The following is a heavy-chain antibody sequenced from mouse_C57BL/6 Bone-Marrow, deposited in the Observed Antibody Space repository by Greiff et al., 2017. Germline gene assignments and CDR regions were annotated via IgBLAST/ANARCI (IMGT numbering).Heavy chain of an antibody. V-gene: IGHV5-9*04. CDR3: ARQVTTVLATRYFDV. J-gene: IGHJ1*03. CDR1: GFTFSSYT. CDR2: ISGGGGNT. D-gene: IGHD1-1*01. Sequence: EVKLVESGGGLVKPGGSLKLSCAASGFTFSSYTMSWVRQTPEKRLQWVAAISGGGGNTYYPDSVKGRFTISRDNDQNILYLQMSSLRSEGTAVYYCARQVTTVLATRYFDVWGTGTTVTVSS.